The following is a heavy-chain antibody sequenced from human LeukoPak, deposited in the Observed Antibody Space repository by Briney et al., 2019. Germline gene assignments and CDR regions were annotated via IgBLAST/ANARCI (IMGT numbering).Heavy chain of an antibody. J-gene: IGHJ5*02. V-gene: IGHV4-39*01. CDR1: GGSISSSSYY. D-gene: IGHD3-10*01. Sequence: SETLSLTCTVSGGSISSSSYYWGWIRQPPGKGLEGIGSIYYSGSTYYNPSLKSRVTISVDTSKNQFSLKLSSVTAADTAVYYCARQKGVWFGELSSWFDPWGQGTLVTVSS. CDR2: IYYSGST. CDR3: ARQKGVWFGELSSWFDP.